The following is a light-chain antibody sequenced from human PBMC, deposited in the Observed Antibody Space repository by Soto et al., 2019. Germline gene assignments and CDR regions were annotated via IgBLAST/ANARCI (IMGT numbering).Light chain of an antibody. Sequence: DIQMTQSPSSLSASVGDRFTISCRASQSISHYLSWYQQKAGKAPKLLIYAAYSLHSGVPSRFSGSGSGTDFTLTISSLQPEDVATYYCQKYNSVPLTFGGGTKV. CDR1: QSISHY. CDR3: QKYNSVPLT. CDR2: AAY. J-gene: IGKJ4*01. V-gene: IGKV1-39*01.